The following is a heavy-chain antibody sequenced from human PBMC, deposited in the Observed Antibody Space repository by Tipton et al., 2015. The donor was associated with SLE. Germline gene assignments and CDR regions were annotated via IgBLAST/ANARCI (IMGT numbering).Heavy chain of an antibody. CDR3: ARFDVLLWFRGFDY. CDR2: INHSGGT. CDR1: GGSFSGYY. D-gene: IGHD3-10*01. Sequence: TLSLTCAVYGGSFSGYYWSWIRQPPGKGLEWIGEINHSGGTDYNPSLKSRVTISVDTSKNQFSLKLSSVTAADTAVYYCARFDVLLWFRGFDYWGQGTLVTVSS. V-gene: IGHV4-34*01. J-gene: IGHJ4*02.